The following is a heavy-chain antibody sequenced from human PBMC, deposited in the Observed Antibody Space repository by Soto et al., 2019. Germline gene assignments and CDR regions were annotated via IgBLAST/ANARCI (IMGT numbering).Heavy chain of an antibody. J-gene: IGHJ6*02. D-gene: IGHD3-10*01. CDR3: ARGRLVRGVIYYYYGMDV. CDR2: IYYSGST. V-gene: IGHV4-59*08. CDR1: GGSISSYY. Sequence: SETLSLTCTVSGGSISSYYWSWIRQPPGKGLEWIGYIYYSGSTNYNPSLKSRVTISVDTSKNQFSLKLSSVTAADTAVYYCARGRLVRGVIYYYYGMDVWGQGTTVTVS.